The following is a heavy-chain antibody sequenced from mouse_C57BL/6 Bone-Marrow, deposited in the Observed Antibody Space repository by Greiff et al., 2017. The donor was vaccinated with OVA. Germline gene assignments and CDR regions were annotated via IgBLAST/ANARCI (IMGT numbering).Heavy chain of an antibody. Sequence: QVQLQQSGAELVKPGASVKLSCKASGYTFTSYWMQWVKQRPGQGLEWIGEIDPSDSYTNYNQKFKGKATLTVDTSSSTAYRQLSSLTSEDSAVYYCAREGAYDGYYWYFDVWGTGTTVTVSS. CDR1: GYTFTSYW. CDR2: IDPSDSYT. V-gene: IGHV1-50*01. J-gene: IGHJ1*03. D-gene: IGHD2-3*01. CDR3: AREGAYDGYYWYFDV.